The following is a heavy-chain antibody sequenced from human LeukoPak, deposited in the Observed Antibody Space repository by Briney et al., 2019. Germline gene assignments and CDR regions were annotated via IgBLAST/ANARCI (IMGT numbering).Heavy chain of an antibody. J-gene: IGHJ6*03. CDR2: IYYSGST. D-gene: IGHD6-19*01. CDR3: AGRKDSSGWQNYYYYYYMDV. V-gene: IGHV4-39*07. Sequence: SETLSLTCTVSGGSISSSSYYWGWIRQPPGKGLEWIGSIYYSGSTYYNPSLKSRVTISVDTSKNQFSLKLSSVTAADTAVYYCAGRKDSSGWQNYYYYYYMDVWGKGTTVTISS. CDR1: GGSISSSSYY.